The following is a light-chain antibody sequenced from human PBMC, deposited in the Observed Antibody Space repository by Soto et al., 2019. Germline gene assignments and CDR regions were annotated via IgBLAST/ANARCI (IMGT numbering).Light chain of an antibody. CDR1: SYNIGAGYD. CDR3: QSYDSSLSGPEV. J-gene: IGLJ1*01. Sequence: QSVLTQPPPVSGAPGQRVTISCTGSSYNIGAGYDVHWYQQLPGTAPKLLIHGNSNRPSGVPDRFSGFKSGTSASLAITGLQAEDEADYYCQSYDSSLSGPEVFVPGTKVTVL. CDR2: GNS. V-gene: IGLV1-40*01.